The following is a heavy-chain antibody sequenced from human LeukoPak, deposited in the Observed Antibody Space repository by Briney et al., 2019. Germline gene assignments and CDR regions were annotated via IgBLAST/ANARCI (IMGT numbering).Heavy chain of an antibody. J-gene: IGHJ6*02. CDR1: GFTFSSYA. D-gene: IGHD4-23*01. V-gene: IGHV3-23*01. CDR3: AKVGGPEPYYYGMDV. CDR2: ISGSGGST. Sequence: GSLRLSCAASGFTFSSYAMSWVRQAPGKGLEWVSAISGSGGSTYYADSVKGRFTISRDNSKNTLYLQMNSLRAEDTAVYYCAKVGGPEPYYYGMDVWGQGTTVTVSS.